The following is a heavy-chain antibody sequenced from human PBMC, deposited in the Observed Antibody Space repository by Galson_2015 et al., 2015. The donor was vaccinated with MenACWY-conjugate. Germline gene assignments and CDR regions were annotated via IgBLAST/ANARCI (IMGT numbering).Heavy chain of an antibody. J-gene: IGHJ4*02. CDR1: GGTFSSYA. Sequence: SVKVSCKASGGTFSSYAISWVRQAPGQGLEWMGRIIPILGIANYAQKFQGRVTITADKSTSTAYMELSSLRSEDTAVYYCARDRGEDCSSTSCYRHGDYWCQGTLVPVSS. CDR3: ARDRGEDCSSTSCYRHGDY. D-gene: IGHD2-2*01. V-gene: IGHV1-69*04. CDR2: IIPILGIA.